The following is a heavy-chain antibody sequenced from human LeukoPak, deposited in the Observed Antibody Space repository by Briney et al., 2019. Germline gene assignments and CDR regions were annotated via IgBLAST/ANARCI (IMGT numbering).Heavy chain of an antibody. J-gene: IGHJ4*02. CDR3: AIQRGYYYDSSGYHY. V-gene: IGHV1-24*01. D-gene: IGHD3-22*01. CDR2: FDPEDSET. Sequence: ASVKVSCKVSGYTLTELSMHWVRQAPGKGLEWMGGFDPEDSETIYAQKFQGRVTMTEDTSTDTAYMELSSLRSEDTAVYYCAIQRGYYYDSSGYHYWGQGTLVTVSS. CDR1: GYTLTELS.